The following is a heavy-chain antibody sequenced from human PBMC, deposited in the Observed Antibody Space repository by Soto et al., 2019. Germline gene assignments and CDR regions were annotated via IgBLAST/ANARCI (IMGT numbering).Heavy chain of an antibody. D-gene: IGHD1-26*01. J-gene: IGHJ6*02. CDR3: ARVLGGSYYYGMDV. Sequence: SSETLSLTCTVSGGSISSYYWSWIRQPPGKGLEWIGYIYYSGSTNYNPSLKSRVTISVDTSKNQFSLKLSSATAADTAVYYCARVLGGSYYYGMDVWGQGTTVTVSS. CDR1: GGSISSYY. V-gene: IGHV4-59*01. CDR2: IYYSGST.